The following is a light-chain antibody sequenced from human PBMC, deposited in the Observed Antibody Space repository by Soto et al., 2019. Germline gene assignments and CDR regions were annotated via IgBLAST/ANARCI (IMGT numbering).Light chain of an antibody. CDR1: SSDVGGYNY. CDR3: SSYIPNNSTYV. V-gene: IGLV2-14*03. Sequence: QSALTQPASVSGSPGQSITISCTGTSSDVGGYNYVSWYQHHPGKAPKRMIHDVSNRPSGVSNRFSGSKSGNTSSLTISGLQAEDDADYYCSSYIPNNSTYVVGTGTKVTVL. CDR2: DVS. J-gene: IGLJ1*01.